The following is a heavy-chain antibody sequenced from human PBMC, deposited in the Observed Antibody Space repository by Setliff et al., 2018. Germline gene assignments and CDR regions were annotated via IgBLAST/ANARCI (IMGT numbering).Heavy chain of an antibody. CDR3: LRLVRYCTKIACQATSGDEV. J-gene: IGHJ4*02. V-gene: IGHV1-18*01. CDR2: ISAYNGKT. D-gene: IGHD2-8*01. Sequence: GASVKVSCKASGYTLSNSILSWVRHAPGQGLEWVGWISAYNGKTYFAQKFQDRITLTTDTSTNTGYLELRGLRSDDTAVYYCLRLVRYCTKIACQATSGDEVWGLGTLVTVSS. CDR1: GYTLSNSI.